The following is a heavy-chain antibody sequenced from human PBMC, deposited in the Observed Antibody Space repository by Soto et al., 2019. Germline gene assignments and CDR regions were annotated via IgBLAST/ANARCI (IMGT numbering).Heavy chain of an antibody. D-gene: IGHD2-8*01. CDR3: ARISGDIVFPMVYAIDY. V-gene: IGHV4-39*01. Sequence: QLQLQESGPGLVKPSETLSLTCTVSGGSISSSSYYWGWIRQPPGKGLEWIGSIYYSGSTYYNPFLKSRVTLSVDTSKNHVSLKLSSVTAADTAVYYCARISGDIVFPMVYAIDYWGQGTLVTVSS. CDR1: GGSISSSSYY. CDR2: IYYSGST. J-gene: IGHJ4*02.